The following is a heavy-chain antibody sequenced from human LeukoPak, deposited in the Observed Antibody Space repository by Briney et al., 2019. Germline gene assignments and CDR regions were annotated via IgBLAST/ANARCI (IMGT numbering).Heavy chain of an antibody. V-gene: IGHV4-31*03. CDR3: ARGLPRTYYYGSGSPTHYYGMDV. CDR1: GGSISSGGYY. CDR2: INHSGST. D-gene: IGHD3-10*01. Sequence: SQTLSLTCTVSGGSISSGGYYWSWIRQHPGKGLEWIGEINHSGSTNYNPSLKSRVTISVDTSENQFSLKLSSVTAADTAVYYCARGLPRTYYYGSGSPTHYYGMDVWGQGTTVTVSS. J-gene: IGHJ6*02.